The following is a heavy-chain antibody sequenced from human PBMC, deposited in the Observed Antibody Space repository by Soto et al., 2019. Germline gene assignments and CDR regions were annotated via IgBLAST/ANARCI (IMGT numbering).Heavy chain of an antibody. D-gene: IGHD6-6*01. Sequence: QITLKESGPTLVRPTQTLTLTCTFSGFSLSTSAVAVGWLRQPPGKALECLAVIYGDDTKHSSPDLNSRLTIIKDTFKNRVVRTMTNMDTVDTATDYFAHRSQLAARCWFDPWGQGTLVTVSS. V-gene: IGHV2-5*02. CDR1: GFSLSTSAVA. CDR3: AHRSQLAARCWFDP. J-gene: IGHJ5*02. CDR2: IYGDDTK.